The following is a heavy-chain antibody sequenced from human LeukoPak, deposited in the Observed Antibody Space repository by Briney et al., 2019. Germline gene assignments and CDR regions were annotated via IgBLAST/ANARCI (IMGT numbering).Heavy chain of an antibody. D-gene: IGHD3-16*01. J-gene: IGHJ4*02. CDR2: IYPPTGGT. CDR3: MRENWYYDH. Sequence: PEASVKVSCKTSGYTFTAYHMHWVRQAPGQGLEFVGWIYPPTGGTVLAGKFQGRVTMTRDTSIAAAYMELSGLTFDGTAVYYCMRENWYYDHWGQGTLVTVSS. CDR1: GYTFTAYH. V-gene: IGHV1-2*02.